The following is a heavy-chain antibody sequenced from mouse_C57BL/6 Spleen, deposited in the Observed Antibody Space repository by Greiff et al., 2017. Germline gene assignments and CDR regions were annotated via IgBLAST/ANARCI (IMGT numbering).Heavy chain of an antibody. CDR1: GYTFTDYY. Sequence: EVQLHQSGPELVKPGASVKISCKASGYTFTDYYMNWVKQSHGKSLEWIGDINPKNGGTSYNQKFKGKATLPVDKSSSTAYMDLRSLTSEDSAVYYCARSGERAMDYWGQGTSVTVSS. V-gene: IGHV1-26*01. CDR2: INPKNGGT. J-gene: IGHJ4*01. CDR3: ARSGERAMDY.